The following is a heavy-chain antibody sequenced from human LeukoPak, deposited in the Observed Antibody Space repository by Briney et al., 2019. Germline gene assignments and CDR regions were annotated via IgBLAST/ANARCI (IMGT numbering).Heavy chain of an antibody. CDR3: ARSRWEPPTFFDY. CDR2: ISGSGGST. D-gene: IGHD1-26*01. J-gene: IGHJ4*02. CDR1: GFTFSSYA. V-gene: IGHV3-23*01. Sequence: GGSLRLSCAASGFTFSSYAMSWVRQAPGKGLEWVSAISGSGGSTYYADSVKGRFTISRDNAKNSLYLQMNSLRAEDMALYYCARSRWEPPTFFDYWGQGTLVTVSS.